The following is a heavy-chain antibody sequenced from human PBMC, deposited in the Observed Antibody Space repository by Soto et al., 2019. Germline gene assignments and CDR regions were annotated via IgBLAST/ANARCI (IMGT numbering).Heavy chain of an antibody. V-gene: IGHV2-5*02. D-gene: IGHD3-3*01. CDR2: IYWDDDK. CDR1: GFSLTTSGVG. Sequence: QITLNESGPPVVKPAETLTLTCTFSGFSLTTSGVGVGWIRQSPGKAPEWLALIYWDDDKRYSASLKSRLTITKATSKNQVGLTMASVEPADTAIYYCAHRILRAVLGLVTTTAIYFDFWGQGTPGVVSS. J-gene: IGHJ4*02. CDR3: AHRILRAVLGLVTTTAIYFDF.